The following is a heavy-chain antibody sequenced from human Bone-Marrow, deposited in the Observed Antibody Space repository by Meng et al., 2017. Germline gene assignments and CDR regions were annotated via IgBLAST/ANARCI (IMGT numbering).Heavy chain of an antibody. CDR3: ARGYCGGDCYIPFDNWFDP. V-gene: IGHV4-30-2*01. J-gene: IGHJ5*02. D-gene: IGHD2-21*02. Sequence: QLQLQESGSGLVKPSQTLSLTCAVFVGPISSGGYSWSWIRQPPGKGLEWIGYIYHSGSTYYNPSLKSRVTISVDRSKNQFSLKLSSVTAADTAVYYCARGYCGGDCYIPFDNWFDPWGQGTLVTVSS. CDR2: IYHSGST. CDR1: VGPISSGGYS.